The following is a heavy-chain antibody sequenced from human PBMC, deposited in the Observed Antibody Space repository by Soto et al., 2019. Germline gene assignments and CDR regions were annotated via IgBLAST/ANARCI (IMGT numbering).Heavy chain of an antibody. J-gene: IGHJ6*03. CDR1: GFTFDDYA. CDR3: AKGGFTVPAPYYYYYMDV. D-gene: IGHD2-2*01. V-gene: IGHV3-9*01. CDR2: ISWNSGSI. Sequence: PGGSLRLSCAASGFTFDDYAMHWVRQAPGKGLEWVSGISWNSGSIGYADSVKGRFTISRDNAKNSLYLQMNSLRAEDTALYYCAKGGFTVPAPYYYYYMDVWGKGTTVTVSS.